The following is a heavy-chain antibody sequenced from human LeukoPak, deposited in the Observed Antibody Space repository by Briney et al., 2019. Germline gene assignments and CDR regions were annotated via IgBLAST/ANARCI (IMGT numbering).Heavy chain of an antibody. J-gene: IGHJ4*02. CDR2: IYYSGST. Sequence: SETLSLTCAVYGGSFSGYYWSWIRQHPGKGLEWIGYIYYSGSTYYNPSLKSRVTISVDTSKNQFSLKLSSVTAADTAVYYCARGGTLPDGGYDYWGQGTLVTVSS. D-gene: IGHD5-12*01. CDR3: ARGGTLPDGGYDY. V-gene: IGHV4-31*11. CDR1: GGSFSGYY.